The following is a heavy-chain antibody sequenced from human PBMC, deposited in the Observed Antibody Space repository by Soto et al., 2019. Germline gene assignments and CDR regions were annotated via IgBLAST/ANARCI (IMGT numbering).Heavy chain of an antibody. CDR3: ARVGYSYGYYLDY. Sequence: SETLSLTCTVSGDSISNYYWSWIRQPPGKGLEWIGYIYYTGSTNYNPSLKSRVTISIDTSKNQFSLRLSSVTAADTAVYYCARVGYSYGYYLDYWGQGTLVTVS. V-gene: IGHV4-59*01. D-gene: IGHD5-18*01. CDR1: GDSISNYY. J-gene: IGHJ4*02. CDR2: IYYTGST.